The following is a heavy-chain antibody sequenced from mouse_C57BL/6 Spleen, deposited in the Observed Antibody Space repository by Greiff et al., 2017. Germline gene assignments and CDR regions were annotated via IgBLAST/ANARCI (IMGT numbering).Heavy chain of an antibody. J-gene: IGHJ1*03. D-gene: IGHD4-1*01. Sequence: EVQLQQSGPELVKPGASVKIPCKASGYTFTDYNMDWVKQSHGKSLEWIGDINPNNGGTIYNQKFKGKATLTVDKSSSTAYMELRSLTSEDTAVYYCARRSWDEYFDVWGTGTTVTVSS. CDR2: INPNNGGT. CDR3: ARRSWDEYFDV. V-gene: IGHV1-18*01. CDR1: GYTFTDYN.